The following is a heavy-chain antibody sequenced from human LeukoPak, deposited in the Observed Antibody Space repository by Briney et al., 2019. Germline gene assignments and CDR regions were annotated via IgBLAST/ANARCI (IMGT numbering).Heavy chain of an antibody. Sequence: GGSLRLSCAASGFTFSSYAMSWVRQAPGKGLEWVSAISGSGDSTYYADSVKGRFTISRDNSKNTLYLQMNSLRAEDTAVYYCARDPVYYYDSSDSRFDYWGQGTLVTVSS. J-gene: IGHJ4*02. D-gene: IGHD3-22*01. CDR3: ARDPVYYYDSSDSRFDY. CDR1: GFTFSSYA. V-gene: IGHV3-23*01. CDR2: ISGSGDST.